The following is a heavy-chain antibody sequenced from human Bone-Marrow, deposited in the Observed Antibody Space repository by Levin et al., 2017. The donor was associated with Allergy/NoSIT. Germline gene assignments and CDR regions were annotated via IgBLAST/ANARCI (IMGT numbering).Heavy chain of an antibody. J-gene: IGHJ6*03. V-gene: IGHV3-15*01. CDR3: TTGNSGYDSVYYYYYYMDV. Sequence: GGSLRLSCAASGFTFSNAWMSWVRQAPGKGLEWVGRIKSKTDGGTTDYAAPVKGRFTISRDDSKNTLYLQMNSLKTEDTAVYYCTTGNSGYDSVYYYYYYMDVWGKGTTVTVSS. CDR2: IKSKTDGGTT. D-gene: IGHD5-12*01. CDR1: GFTFSNAW.